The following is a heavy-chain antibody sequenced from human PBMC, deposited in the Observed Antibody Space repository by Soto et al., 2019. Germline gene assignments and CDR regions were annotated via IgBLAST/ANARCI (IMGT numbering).Heavy chain of an antibody. CDR1: GVIVSSNY. D-gene: IGHD3-9*01. CDR2: ISSGGST. Sequence: EVQLVESGGGLIQPGGSLRLSCAASGVIVSSNYMTWVRQAPGKWLEWVSVISSGGSTYYADSVKGRFTISRDNSKNTVYLQMNSLRVGDTAVYYCKSGILPISYWGQGTLVTVSS. V-gene: IGHV3-53*01. J-gene: IGHJ4*02. CDR3: KSGILPISY.